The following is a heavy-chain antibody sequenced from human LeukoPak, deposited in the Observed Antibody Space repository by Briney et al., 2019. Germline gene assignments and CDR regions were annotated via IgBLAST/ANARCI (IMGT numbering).Heavy chain of an antibody. J-gene: IGHJ3*02. V-gene: IGHV3-48*01. D-gene: IGHD2-2*01. CDR2: ITSNSSNI. CDR1: GFTFSSYS. Sequence: GGSLRLSCAASGFTFSSYSMNWVRQAPGKGPEWVSYITSNSSNIYYADSVKGRFTISRDNAKNSLYLQMNGLRGEDTAVYYCARGAPRAYCSTTSCWGAFDIWGQGTMVTVSS. CDR3: ARGAPRAYCSTTSCWGAFDI.